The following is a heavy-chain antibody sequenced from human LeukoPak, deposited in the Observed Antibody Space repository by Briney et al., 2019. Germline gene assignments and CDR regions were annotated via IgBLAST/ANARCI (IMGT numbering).Heavy chain of an antibody. CDR1: GASISSYY. V-gene: IGHV4-4*07. Sequence: SETLSLTCSVSGASISSYYWSWIRQPDGKGLEWIGRMYPSGSATYNPSLKSRLTMSVDTSKNQLSLLLTSVIAADTAVYYCAKDHDYGDFLDYWGQGTLVTVSS. CDR3: AKDHDYGDFLDY. J-gene: IGHJ4*02. D-gene: IGHD4-17*01. CDR2: MYPSGSA.